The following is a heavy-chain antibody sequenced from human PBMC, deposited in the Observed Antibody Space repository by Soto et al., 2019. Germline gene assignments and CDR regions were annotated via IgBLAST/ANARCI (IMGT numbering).Heavy chain of an antibody. CDR2: IIPIFGTA. Sequence: RASVKVSCKASGGTLSSYAISWVRQAPGHGLEWMGGIIPIFGTANYAQKFQGRVTITADESTSIAYMELSSLRSEDTAVYYCARGSRGYYYYYYGMDVWGQGTTVTVSS. CDR1: GGTLSSYA. J-gene: IGHJ6*02. CDR3: ARGSRGYYYYYYGMDV. D-gene: IGHD1-1*01. V-gene: IGHV1-69*13.